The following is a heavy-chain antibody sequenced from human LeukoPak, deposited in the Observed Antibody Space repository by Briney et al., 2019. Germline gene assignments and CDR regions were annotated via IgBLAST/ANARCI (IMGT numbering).Heavy chain of an antibody. CDR1: GYILSSYN. CDR3: ARTYCAEDCSIRYFDY. D-gene: IGHD2-21*02. CDR2: INPSGGDT. Sequence: ASVKVSCKASGYILSSYNMHWVRQAPGQGLEWLGIINPSGGDTKYAQKFQGRVTLTRDKSTSTVYMELSSLTSDDTAVYYYARTYCAEDCSIRYFDYWGQGTLVTVSS. J-gene: IGHJ4*02. V-gene: IGHV1-46*01.